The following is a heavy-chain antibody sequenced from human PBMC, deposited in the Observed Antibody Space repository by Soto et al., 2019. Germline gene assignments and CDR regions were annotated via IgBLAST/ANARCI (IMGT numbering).Heavy chain of an antibody. CDR2: IYYSGST. D-gene: IGHD5-12*01. CDR3: ARLSGYDTGYYYYYGMDV. Sequence: SSETLSLTCTVSGGSISSSSYYWGWIRQPPGKGLEWIGSIYYSGSTYYNPSLKSRVTISVDTSKNQFSLKLSSVTAADTAVYYCARLSGYDTGYYYYYGMDVWGQGTTVTVSS. CDR1: GGSISSSSYY. V-gene: IGHV4-39*01. J-gene: IGHJ6*02.